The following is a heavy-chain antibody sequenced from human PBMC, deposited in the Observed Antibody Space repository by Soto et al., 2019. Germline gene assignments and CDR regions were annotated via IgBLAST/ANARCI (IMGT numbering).Heavy chain of an antibody. CDR1: GYTFTSYG. V-gene: IGHV1-18*01. CDR3: ARIFIPDYDFWSGYLDV. Sequence: ASVKVSCKASGYTFTSYGISWVRQAPGQGLEWMGWISAYNGNTNYAQKLQGRVTMTTDTSTSTAYMELRSLRSDDTAVYYCARIFIPDYDFWSGYLDVWGRGTTVTVSS. D-gene: IGHD3-3*01. J-gene: IGHJ6*02. CDR2: ISAYNGNT.